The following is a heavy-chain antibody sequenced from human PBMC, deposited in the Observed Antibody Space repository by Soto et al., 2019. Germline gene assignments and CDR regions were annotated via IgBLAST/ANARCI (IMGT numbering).Heavy chain of an antibody. J-gene: IGHJ6*02. D-gene: IGHD2-8*01. Sequence: ASVKVSCKASGYTFTSYDINWVRQATGQGLEWMGWMNPNSGNTGYAQKFQGRVTMTRNTSISTAYMELSSLRSEDTAVYYCARGYCTNGVYYDYYYYYGMDVWGQGTTVTVS. CDR3: ARGYCTNGVYYDYYYYYGMDV. CDR1: GYTFTSYD. CDR2: MNPNSGNT. V-gene: IGHV1-8*01.